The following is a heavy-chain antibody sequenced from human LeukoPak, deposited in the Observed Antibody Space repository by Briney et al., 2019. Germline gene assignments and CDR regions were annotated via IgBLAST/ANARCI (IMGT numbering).Heavy chain of an antibody. CDR2: ISAYNGNT. CDR1: GYTFTSYG. Sequence: GASVKVSCKASGYTFTSYGISWVRRAPGQGLEWMGWISAYNGNTNYAQKLQGRVTMTTDTSTSKAYMELRSLRSDDTAVYYCARGRAAAGTRWFDPWGQGTLVTVSS. CDR3: ARGRAAAGTRWFDP. V-gene: IGHV1-18*01. D-gene: IGHD6-13*01. J-gene: IGHJ5*02.